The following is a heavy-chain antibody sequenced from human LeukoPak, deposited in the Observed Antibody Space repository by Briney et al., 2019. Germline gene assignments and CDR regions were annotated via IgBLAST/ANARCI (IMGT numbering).Heavy chain of an antibody. CDR3: ARGERFLEWLYPRDYFDY. CDR2: INHSGST. D-gene: IGHD3-3*01. Sequence: PSETLSLTCAVYGGSFSGYYWSWIRQPPGKGLEWIGEINHSGSTNYNPSLKSRVTISVDTSKNQFSLKLSSVTAADTAVYYCARGERFLEWLYPRDYFDYWGQGTLVTVSS. V-gene: IGHV4-34*01. J-gene: IGHJ4*02. CDR1: GGSFSGYY.